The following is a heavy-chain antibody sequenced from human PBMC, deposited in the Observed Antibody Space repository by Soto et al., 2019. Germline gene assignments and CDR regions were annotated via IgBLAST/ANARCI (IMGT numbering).Heavy chain of an antibody. Sequence: QVQLVESGGGVGQPGWSLRLSCAASGFTFSSYAMHWVRQAPGKGLEWVAVISYDGSNKYYADSVKGRFTISRDNSKNTLYLQMNSLRAEDTAVYYCARDWFDMGYGDLYYYYGMDVWGQGTTVTVSS. D-gene: IGHD4-17*01. J-gene: IGHJ6*02. CDR3: ARDWFDMGYGDLYYYYGMDV. CDR1: GFTFSSYA. CDR2: ISYDGSNK. V-gene: IGHV3-30-3*01.